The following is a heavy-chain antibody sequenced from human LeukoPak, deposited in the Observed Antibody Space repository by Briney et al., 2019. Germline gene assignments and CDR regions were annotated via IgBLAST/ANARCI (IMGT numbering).Heavy chain of an antibody. CDR3: ARLRRNFDRTGYYYYYDY. V-gene: IGHV3-21*01. J-gene: IGHJ4*02. CDR1: GLTFSDYS. Sequence: GGSLRLSCAASGLTFSDYSFNWIRQAPGKGLEWVAAINPLAWSIYYADSVRGRFIFSRNNAKKLFYLQMDSLRAEDTAFYLCARLRRNFDRTGYYYYYDYWGRGTLVTVSS. CDR2: INPLAWSI. D-gene: IGHD3-22*01.